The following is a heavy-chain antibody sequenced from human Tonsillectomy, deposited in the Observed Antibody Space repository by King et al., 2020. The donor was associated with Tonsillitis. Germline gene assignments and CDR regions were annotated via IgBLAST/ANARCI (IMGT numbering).Heavy chain of an antibody. D-gene: IGHD6-19*01. J-gene: IGHJ4*02. CDR3: ARARVGSGCRFGY. V-gene: IGHV3-11*01. CDR1: VFTFSDYY. CDR2: ISSGCSDI. Sequence: VQLVESGGGLVKPGGSLRLSCAASVFTFSDYYMSWIRQAPGKGLEWGSYISSGCSDIYYADSVKGRFTISRDNAKNSLYLQMNSLRTEDTAVYYCARARVGSGCRFGYWGQGTLVTVSS.